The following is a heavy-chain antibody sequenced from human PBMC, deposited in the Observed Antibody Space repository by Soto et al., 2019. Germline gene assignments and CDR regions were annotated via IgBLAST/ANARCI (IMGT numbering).Heavy chain of an antibody. CDR1: GRSMSSNY. CDR3: AAYRGALYFDF. CDR2: VFYGGT. D-gene: IGHD4-4*01. J-gene: IGHJ4*02. Sequence: PSETLSLTCSASGRSMSSNYWSWLRQSPDKGLEWLGYVFYGGTDYNPSLGGRVSMSVQTSKSQFSLTLSSVTAADTAAYYCAAYRGALYFDFWGQGIQVTVSS. V-gene: IGHV4-59*03.